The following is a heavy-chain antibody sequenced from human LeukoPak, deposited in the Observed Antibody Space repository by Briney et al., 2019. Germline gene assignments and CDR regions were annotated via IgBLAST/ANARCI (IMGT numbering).Heavy chain of an antibody. CDR2: INSNGGST. D-gene: IGHD3-3*01. CDR3: EPPLQFLES. CDR1: GFTFSSYT. Sequence: GGSLRLSCAASGFTFSSYTMNWVRQPPGKGLEWVSTINSNGGSTYYASSVKGRFTISRDNSRNTLYLRMSSLRAEDTAVYYCEPPLQFLESWGQGTMVIVSS. J-gene: IGHJ5*02. V-gene: IGHV3-23*01.